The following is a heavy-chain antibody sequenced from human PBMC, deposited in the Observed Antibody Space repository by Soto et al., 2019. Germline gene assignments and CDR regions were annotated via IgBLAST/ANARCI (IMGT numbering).Heavy chain of an antibody. CDR2: IYYSGNT. D-gene: IGHD2-21*01. J-gene: IGHJ1*01. V-gene: IGHV4-39*01. CDR1: CGSIGSSSYY. Sequence: SETLSLTRTVSCGSIGSSSYYWGWSRQSPGKGLEWMGNIYYSGNTFYNPSLKSRVTISVETSKNQFYLHLTSVTAADTTIFYCASIAAPGTTPFEFWGPGTLVTV. CDR3: ASIAAPGTTPFEF.